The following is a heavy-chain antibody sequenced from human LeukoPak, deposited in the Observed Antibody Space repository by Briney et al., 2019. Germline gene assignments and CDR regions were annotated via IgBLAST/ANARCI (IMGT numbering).Heavy chain of an antibody. J-gene: IGHJ5*02. Sequence: PSETLSLTCTVSGGSISSSSYYWGWIRQPPGKGLEWIGSIYYSGSTYSNPSLKSRVTISVDSSKNQFSLKLSSVAAADTAVYYCARDPHRAISFGDPWGQGTLVTVSS. D-gene: IGHD3-10*01. CDR1: GGSISSSSYY. CDR3: ARDPHRAISFGDP. CDR2: IYYSGST. V-gene: IGHV4-39*07.